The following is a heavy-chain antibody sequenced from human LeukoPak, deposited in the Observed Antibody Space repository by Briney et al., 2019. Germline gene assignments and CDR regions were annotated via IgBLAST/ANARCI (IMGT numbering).Heavy chain of an antibody. Sequence: NPSETLSLTCTVSGGSISSSSYYWGWIRQPPGKGLEWIGSIYYSGSTYYNPSLKSRVTISVDTSKNQFSLKLSSVTAADTAVYYCARHHPRAVAGTRKPFDYWGQGTLVTVSS. CDR3: ARHHPRAVAGTRKPFDY. CDR1: GGSISSSSYY. V-gene: IGHV4-39*01. CDR2: IYYSGST. D-gene: IGHD6-19*01. J-gene: IGHJ4*02.